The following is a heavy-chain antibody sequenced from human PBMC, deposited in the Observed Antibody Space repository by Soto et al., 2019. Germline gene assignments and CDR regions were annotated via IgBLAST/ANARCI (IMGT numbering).Heavy chain of an antibody. Sequence: QVQLVQPGAEVRKPGASVKVSCKASGDIFTNFDFNWVRQATGQGLEWIGWMRANSGDTGHDQKFQGRVRMTRDTSMSTAYMELSSLRAEDTAVYCCARYIYGQGFQAWGQGNLVFVSS. CDR3: ARYIYGQGFQA. CDR2: MRANSGDT. D-gene: IGHD3-3*02. CDR1: GDIFTNFD. J-gene: IGHJ5*02. V-gene: IGHV1-8*01.